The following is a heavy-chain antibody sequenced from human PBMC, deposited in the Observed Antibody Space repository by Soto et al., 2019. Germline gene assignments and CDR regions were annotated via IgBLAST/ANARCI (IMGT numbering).Heavy chain of an antibody. V-gene: IGHV1-18*01. CDR1: GYTLSSYG. J-gene: IGHJ3*02. CDR3: ASSVAVYETSGYPWSTFDI. D-gene: IGHD3-22*01. CDR2: ISAYNGNT. Sequence: QVPLVQSGAEVKKPGASVKVSCKASGYTLSSYGIRWVRQAPGQGLKWMGWISAYNGNTNYADKFQGRGTMTTDTSTSTAHMEVRSLRSYAAPVYYGASSVAVYETSGYPWSTFDIWAQGTMVNVSS.